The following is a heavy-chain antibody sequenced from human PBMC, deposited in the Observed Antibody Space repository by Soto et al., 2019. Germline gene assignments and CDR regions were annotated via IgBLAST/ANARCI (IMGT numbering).Heavy chain of an antibody. CDR1: GFTFSSYG. CDR3: ARDRLGYCSGGSCPNWFDP. Sequence: GGSLRLSCAASGFTFSSYGMHWVRQAPGKGLEWVAVIWYDGSNKYYADSVKGRFTISRDNSKNTLYLQMNSLRAEDTAVYYCARDRLGYCSGGSCPNWFDPWGQGTLVTVSS. J-gene: IGHJ5*02. CDR2: IWYDGSNK. D-gene: IGHD2-15*01. V-gene: IGHV3-33*01.